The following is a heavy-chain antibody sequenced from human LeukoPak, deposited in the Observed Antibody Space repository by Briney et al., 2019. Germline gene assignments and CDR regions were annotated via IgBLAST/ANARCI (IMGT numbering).Heavy chain of an antibody. CDR3: ARQTDYYDSSGYYIDAFDI. CDR2: IYYIGST. J-gene: IGHJ3*02. D-gene: IGHD3-22*01. V-gene: IGHV4-39*01. CDR1: GGSISSSSYY. Sequence: PSETLSLTCTVSGGSISSSSYYWGWIRQPPGKGLEWIGSIYYIGSTYYNPSLKSRLPISVDTSKHQFSLKLSSVTAADTAVYYCARQTDYYDSSGYYIDAFDIWGQGTMVTVSS.